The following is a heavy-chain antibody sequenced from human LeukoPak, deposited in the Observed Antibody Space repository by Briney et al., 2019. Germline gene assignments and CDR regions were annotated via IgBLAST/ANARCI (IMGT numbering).Heavy chain of an antibody. CDR2: INTNTGNP. V-gene: IGHV7-4-1*02. CDR3: ARDRIGNDYYFDY. CDR1: GYTFTSYG. Sequence: GASVKVSCKASGYTFTSYGISWVRQAPGQGLEWMGWINTNTGNPTYAQGFTGRFVFSLDTSVSTAYLQISSLKAEDTAVYYCARDRIGNDYYFDYWGQGTLVTVSS. D-gene: IGHD1-1*01. J-gene: IGHJ4*02.